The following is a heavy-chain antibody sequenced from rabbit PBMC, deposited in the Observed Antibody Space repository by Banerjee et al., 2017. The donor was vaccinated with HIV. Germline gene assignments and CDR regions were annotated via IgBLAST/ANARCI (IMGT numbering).Heavy chain of an antibody. CDR3: VKDLDL. V-gene: IGHV1S45*01. CDR1: GFDLSYYYY. D-gene: IGHD5-1*01. J-gene: IGHJ4*01. CDR2: ISTGDGIT. Sequence: QQQLEESGGGLVKPGGTLTLTCKASGFDLSYYYYMSWVRQAPGKGLEWIGCISTGDGITYYASWAKGRFTISKTSSTTVTLQMTSLTAADTATYFCVKDLDLWGPGTLVTVS.